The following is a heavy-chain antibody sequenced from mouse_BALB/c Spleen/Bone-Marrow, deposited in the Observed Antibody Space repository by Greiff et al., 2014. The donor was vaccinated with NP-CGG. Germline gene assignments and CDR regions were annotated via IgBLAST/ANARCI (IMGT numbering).Heavy chain of an antibody. V-gene: IGHV3-1*02. CDR3: AREARTTARFAY. CDR2: IHYSGTT. D-gene: IGHD1-2*01. CDR1: AYSITSGYG. Sequence: EVQVVESGPALVKPSQSLSLTCTVPAYSITSGYGWHWIRQFPGNKLEWMGYIHYSGTTHYNPSLKSRISITRDTSKNQFFLQLNYVTTEDTATYNCAREARTTARFAYWGQGTLVTVSA. J-gene: IGHJ3*01.